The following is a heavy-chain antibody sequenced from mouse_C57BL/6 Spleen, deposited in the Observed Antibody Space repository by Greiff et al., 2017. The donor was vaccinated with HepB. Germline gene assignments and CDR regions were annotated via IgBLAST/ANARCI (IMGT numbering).Heavy chain of an antibody. CDR1: GFTFSSYG. J-gene: IGHJ2*01. Sequence: DVHLVESGGGLVQPGGSLKLSCAASGFTFSSYGMSWVRQTPDKRLELVATINSNGGSTYYPDSVKGRFTISRDNAKNTLYLQMSSLKSEDTAMYDCARIARTITWGQGTTLTVSS. CDR2: INSNGGST. D-gene: IGHD1-3*01. V-gene: IGHV5-6-3*01. CDR3: ARIARTIT.